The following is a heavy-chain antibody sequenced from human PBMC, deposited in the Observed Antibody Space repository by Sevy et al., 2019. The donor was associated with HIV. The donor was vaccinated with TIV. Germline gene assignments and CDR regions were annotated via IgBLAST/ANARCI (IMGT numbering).Heavy chain of an antibody. V-gene: IGHV3-21*01. J-gene: IGHJ4*02. CDR1: GFTFSSYF. Sequence: GGSLRLSCAASGFTFSSYFMNWVRQAPGKGLEWVSSITSGSHYIYYADSVKGRFTIPRDNAKNSLYLQMNSLRAEDKAVYYCARARYKEDYFDYWAQGTLVTVSS. CDR2: ITSGSHYI. CDR3: ARARYKEDYFDY. D-gene: IGHD1-1*01.